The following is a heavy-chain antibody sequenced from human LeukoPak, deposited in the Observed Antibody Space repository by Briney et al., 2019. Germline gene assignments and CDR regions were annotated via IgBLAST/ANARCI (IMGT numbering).Heavy chain of an antibody. Sequence: GGSLRLSCAASGFTVSSNYMSWVRQAPGKGLEWVSVIYSGGSTYYADSVKGRFTISRDNSKNTLYLQMNSLRAEDTAVYYCARDVNYYGSGSYFYYWGQGTLVTVSS. CDR3: ARDVNYYGSGSYFYY. CDR1: GFTVSSNY. V-gene: IGHV3-66*01. D-gene: IGHD3-10*01. CDR2: IYSGGST. J-gene: IGHJ4*02.